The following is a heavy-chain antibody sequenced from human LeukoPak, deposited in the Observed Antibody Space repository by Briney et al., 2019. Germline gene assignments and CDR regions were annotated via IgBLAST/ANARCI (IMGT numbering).Heavy chain of an antibody. CDR3: ANIPFGGSAAALYYFDY. D-gene: IGHD6-13*01. CDR1: GFTFSSYA. V-gene: IGHV3-23*01. Sequence: GGSLRLSCAPSGFTFSSYAMSWVPQTPGKGLEWVSAISGSGGSTYYADSVKGRFTISRDDSKNTLYLQMNSLRAEDTAVYYCANIPFGGSAAALYYFDYWGQGTLVTVSS. J-gene: IGHJ4*02. CDR2: ISGSGGST.